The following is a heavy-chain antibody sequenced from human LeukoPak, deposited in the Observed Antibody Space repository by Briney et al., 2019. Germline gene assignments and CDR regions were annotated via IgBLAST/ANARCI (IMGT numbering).Heavy chain of an antibody. V-gene: IGHV1-18*01. CDR2: ISAYNGNT. J-gene: IGHJ3*02. CDR3: ARTIVVVPAAKGAFDI. Sequence: ASVKVSCKASGYTFTSYGISWVRQAPGQGLEWMGWISAYNGNTNYAQELQGRVTMTTDTSTSTAYMELRSLRSDDTAVYYCARTIVVVPAAKGAFDIWGQGTMVTVSS. CDR1: GYTFTSYG. D-gene: IGHD2-2*01.